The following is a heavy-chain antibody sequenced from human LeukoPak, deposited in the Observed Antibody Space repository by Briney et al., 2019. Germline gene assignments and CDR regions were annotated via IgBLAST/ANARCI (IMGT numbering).Heavy chain of an antibody. Sequence: WASVKVSCKASGYTFTSYYMHWVRQAPGQGLEWMGIINPSGGSTSYAQKFQGRVTMTRDTSTSTVYMELSSLRSEDTAVYYCAREGTPPHPFFYSSSWYGNWFDPWGQGTLVTVSS. CDR2: INPSGGST. V-gene: IGHV1-46*01. CDR3: AREGTPPHPFFYSSSWYGNWFDP. CDR1: GYTFTSYY. J-gene: IGHJ5*02. D-gene: IGHD6-13*01.